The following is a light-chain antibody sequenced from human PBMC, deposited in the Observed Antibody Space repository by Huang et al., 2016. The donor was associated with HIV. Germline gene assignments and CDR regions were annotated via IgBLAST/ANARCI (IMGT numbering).Light chain of an antibody. CDR2: GAS. Sequence: EIVMTQSPVTLSVSPGERVTLSCRASQGVNSNLAWYQQKPGQAPRLLIYGASTRATCIPARFRGSGSGTEFTLTISSLLSEDLAIYYCQQYNNWPPGYTFGQGTKLEIK. V-gene: IGKV3-15*01. CDR1: QGVNSN. CDR3: QQYNNWPPGYT. J-gene: IGKJ2*01.